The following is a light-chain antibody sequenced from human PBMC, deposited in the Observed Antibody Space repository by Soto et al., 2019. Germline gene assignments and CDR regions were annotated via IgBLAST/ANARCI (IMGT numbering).Light chain of an antibody. V-gene: IGKV3-20*01. Sequence: ESVLPQYPGTLSLSPGERATLSCMASQSVSSSYLAWYQQKPGQAPRLLIYGASSRATGIPDRFSGSGSGTDFTLTISRLEPEDFAVYYCQQYGSSPRTFGQGTKVDIK. J-gene: IGKJ1*01. CDR3: QQYGSSPRT. CDR1: QSVSSSY. CDR2: GAS.